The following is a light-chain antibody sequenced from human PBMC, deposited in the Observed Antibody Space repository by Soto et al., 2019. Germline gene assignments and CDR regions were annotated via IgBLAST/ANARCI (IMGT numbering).Light chain of an antibody. J-gene: IGLJ1*01. V-gene: IGLV2-14*01. CDR3: SSYVRSSTLTV. CDR1: SRDVGYYNY. Sequence: QSALTQPASVSGSPGQSITISCTGTSRDVGYYNYVSWYQQYPGKAPRLMIYDVSNRPSGVSNRFSASKSGNTASLTISGLQPEDEADYYCSSYVRSSTLTVFGTGTKLTVL. CDR2: DVS.